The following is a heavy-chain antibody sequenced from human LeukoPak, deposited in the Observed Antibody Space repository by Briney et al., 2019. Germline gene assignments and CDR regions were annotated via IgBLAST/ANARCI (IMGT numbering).Heavy chain of an antibody. J-gene: IGHJ4*02. CDR2: INHSGST. Sequence: PYETLSLTCAVYGESFSGYYWSWIRQPPGKGLEWIGEINHSGSTSYNPSLKSRVTISVDTSKNQFSLKLNSLTAADTAVYYCARGDDYGDYAPYYWGQGTLVPVSS. D-gene: IGHD4-17*01. CDR1: GESFSGYY. CDR3: ARGDDYGDYAPYY. V-gene: IGHV4-34*01.